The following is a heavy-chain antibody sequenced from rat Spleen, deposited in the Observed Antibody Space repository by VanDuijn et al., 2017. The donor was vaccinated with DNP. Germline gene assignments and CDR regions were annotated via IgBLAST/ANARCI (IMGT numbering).Heavy chain of an antibody. Sequence: EVQLVESGGGLVQPGGSMQLSCAASGFTFSDYNMDWVRQAPRKGLEWVATISTDGGGTYYRDSVKGRFTISRDNAKSTLYLQMDSLRSEDTATYYCTTDFERGYWGQGVMVTVSS. D-gene: IGHD1-11*01. V-gene: IGHV5-7*01. J-gene: IGHJ2*01. CDR2: ISTDGGGT. CDR1: GFTFSDYN. CDR3: TTDFERGY.